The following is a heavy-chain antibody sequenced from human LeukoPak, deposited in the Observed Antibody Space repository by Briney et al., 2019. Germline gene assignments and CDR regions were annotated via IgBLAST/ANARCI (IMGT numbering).Heavy chain of an antibody. V-gene: IGHV3-7*01. J-gene: IGHJ4*02. CDR2: IRQDGGEK. Sequence: PGGSLRLSCAASGFAFSNYWMSWILQAPGKGLEWVAIIRQDGGEKLYVDSVKGRFNISRDNVKNSLYLQMNSLRAEDTAVYYCVAGSGWLPDYWGQGTQVTVSS. CDR1: GFAFSNYW. CDR3: VAGSGWLPDY. D-gene: IGHD6-19*01.